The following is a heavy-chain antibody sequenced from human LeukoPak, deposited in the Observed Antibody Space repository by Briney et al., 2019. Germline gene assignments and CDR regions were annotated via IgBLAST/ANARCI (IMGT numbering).Heavy chain of an antibody. CDR3: ARDFLAYYYDSSGYGIGAFDI. V-gene: IGHV3-21*01. J-gene: IGHJ3*02. CDR1: GFTFSSYS. D-gene: IGHD3-22*01. CDR2: ISSSSSYI. Sequence: GGSLRLSCAASGFTFSSYSMNWVRQAPGKGLEWVSSISSSSSYIYYADSVKGRFTISRDNAKNSLYLQMNSLRAEDTAVYYCARDFLAYYYDSSGYGIGAFDIWGQGTMVTVSS.